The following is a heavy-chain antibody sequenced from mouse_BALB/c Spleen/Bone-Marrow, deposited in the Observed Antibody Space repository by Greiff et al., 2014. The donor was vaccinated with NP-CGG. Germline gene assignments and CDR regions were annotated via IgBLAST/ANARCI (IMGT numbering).Heavy chain of an antibody. Sequence: VHLVESGPGLVAPSQSLSITCTVSGFSLTNYGVHWVRQPPGKGLGWLGVIWADGSTNYNSALMSRLSISKDNSKSQVFFKMNSLQTDDTAMYYCARITTATGAMDYWGQGTSVTVSS. CDR2: IWADGST. J-gene: IGHJ4*01. D-gene: IGHD1-2*01. CDR1: GFSLTNYG. CDR3: ARITTATGAMDY. V-gene: IGHV2-9*02.